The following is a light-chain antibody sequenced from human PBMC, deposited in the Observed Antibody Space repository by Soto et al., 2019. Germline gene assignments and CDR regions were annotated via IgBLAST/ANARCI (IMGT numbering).Light chain of an antibody. CDR1: SGHSSYA. V-gene: IGLV4-69*01. CDR3: QTWGTAIFYV. J-gene: IGLJ1*01. Sequence: VLTQSPSASASLGASVKITCTLSSGHSSYAIAWHQQQPEKGPRYLMKIKSDGSHIKGDGIPDRFSGSSSGAERYLTISSLQSEDEADYYCQTWGTAIFYVFGTGTRSPS. CDR2: IKSDGSH.